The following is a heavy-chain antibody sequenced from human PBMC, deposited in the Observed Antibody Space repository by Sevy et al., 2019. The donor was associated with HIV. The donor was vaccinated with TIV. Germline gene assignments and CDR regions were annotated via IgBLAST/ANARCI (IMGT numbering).Heavy chain of an antibody. J-gene: IGHJ6*02. CDR3: AAAGFYYYYGMDV. D-gene: IGHD6-13*01. V-gene: IGHV3-30*02. CDR2: IRYDGINK. CDR1: GFTFSSYG. Sequence: GGSLRLSCAASGFTFSSYGMHWVRQAPGKGLEWVAFIRYDGINKYYADSVKGRFTISRDNSKNTLYLQMNSLRAEDTAVYYGAAAGFYYYYGMDVWGQGTTVTVSS.